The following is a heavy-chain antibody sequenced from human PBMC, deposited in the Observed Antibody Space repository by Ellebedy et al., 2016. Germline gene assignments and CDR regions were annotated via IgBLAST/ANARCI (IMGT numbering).Heavy chain of an antibody. V-gene: IGHV1-18*04. CDR2: VNTFSGNT. CDR1: SYTLTTFS. Sequence: ASVKVSXKASSYTLTTFSITWVRQVPGQGLEWMGFVNTFSGNTKFAQKFQGRVSMTTDSSTHTAYMDLRSLRSDDTAMYYCAKTSGWGYGENWGQGTLVTVSS. CDR3: AKTSGWGYGEN. J-gene: IGHJ4*02. D-gene: IGHD3-10*01.